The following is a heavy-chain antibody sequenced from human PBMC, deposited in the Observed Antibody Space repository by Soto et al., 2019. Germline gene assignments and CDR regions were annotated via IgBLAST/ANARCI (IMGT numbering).Heavy chain of an antibody. CDR2: IAHDGRNK. Sequence: QVQLVESGGGVVQPGKSVRLSCAASGFIFSNYAMHWVRQAPGKGLEWVADIAHDGRNKYHAVSVGGRFTISRDNSKNTLSLQMDSLTAEDTALYYCAKLPDTNIGLSVAHDAFAFWGQGTTVTVSS. V-gene: IGHV3-30*18. CDR3: AKLPDTNIGLSVAHDAFAF. J-gene: IGHJ3*01. CDR1: GFIFSNYA. D-gene: IGHD2-2*01.